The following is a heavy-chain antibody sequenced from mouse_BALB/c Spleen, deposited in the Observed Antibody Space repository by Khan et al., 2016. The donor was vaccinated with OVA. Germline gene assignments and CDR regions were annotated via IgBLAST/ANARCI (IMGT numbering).Heavy chain of an antibody. D-gene: IGHD2-10*01. Sequence: QVQLKESGPGLVAPSQSLSITCTISGFSLTNYGVHWVRKPPGKGLEWLVVIWSDGSTNYNSALKSRLTISKDNSKSQVFLKMNSLQTDDTAVYFCARQPYYHYNIMDYWGQGTSVTVSS. CDR1: GFSLTNYG. CDR3: ARQPYYHYNIMDY. V-gene: IGHV2-6-1*01. CDR2: IWSDGST. J-gene: IGHJ4*01.